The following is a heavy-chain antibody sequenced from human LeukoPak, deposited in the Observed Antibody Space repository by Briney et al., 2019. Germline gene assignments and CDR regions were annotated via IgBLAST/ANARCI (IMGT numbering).Heavy chain of an antibody. D-gene: IGHD6-19*01. CDR2: IYYSGST. J-gene: IGHJ4*02. CDR3: ARDIAVALDY. Sequence: SETLSLTCTVSGGSISSSSYYWGWIRQPPGKGLEWIGSIYYSGSTYYNPSLKSRVTISVDTSKNQFSLKLSSVTAADTAVYYCARDIAVALDYWGQGTLVTVSS. V-gene: IGHV4-39*07. CDR1: GGSISSSSYY.